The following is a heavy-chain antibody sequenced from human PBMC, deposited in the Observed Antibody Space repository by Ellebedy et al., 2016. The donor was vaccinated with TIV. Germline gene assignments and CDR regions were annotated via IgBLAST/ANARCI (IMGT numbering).Heavy chain of an antibody. CDR2: TRYDEFNR. V-gene: IGHV3-30*02. CDR1: GFTFSSYG. D-gene: IGHD4-17*01. J-gene: IGHJ4*02. Sequence: GESLKISCAASGFTFSSYGMHWVRQPPGKGLEWVASTRYDEFNRSYSDSVKGRFSISRDNSQNTLFLQMTSLRPEDTAGYYCAKADYADYPSYFDSWGQGTLVTVSS. CDR3: AKADYADYPSYFDS.